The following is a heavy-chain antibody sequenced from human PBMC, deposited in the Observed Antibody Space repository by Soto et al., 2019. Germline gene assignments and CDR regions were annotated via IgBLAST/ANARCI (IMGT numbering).Heavy chain of an antibody. Sequence: QVQLVQSGAEVKKPGSSVKVSCKASGGTFSSYAISWVRQAPGQGLEWMGGIIPIFGTANYAQKFQGRVTITADESTSTAYMELSCLGSEDTAVYYWARGGDHAAIDGDYYYGMDVWGQETTVAVSS. J-gene: IGHJ6*02. CDR2: IIPIFGTA. CDR3: ARGGDHAAIDGDYYYGMDV. D-gene: IGHD6-25*01. CDR1: GGTFSSYA. V-gene: IGHV1-69*01.